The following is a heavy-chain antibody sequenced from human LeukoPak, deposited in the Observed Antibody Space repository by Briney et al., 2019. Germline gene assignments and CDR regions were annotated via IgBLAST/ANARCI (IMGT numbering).Heavy chain of an antibody. D-gene: IGHD5-18*01. Sequence: SETLSLTCTVSGGSISSSSYYWGWIRQPPGKGLEWIRSIYYSGSTYYNPSLKSRVTISVDTSKNQFSLKLSSVTAADTGVYYCARHWDTAMVYFDYWGQGTLVTVSS. J-gene: IGHJ4*02. V-gene: IGHV4-39*01. CDR1: GGSISSSSYY. CDR3: ARHWDTAMVYFDY. CDR2: IYYSGST.